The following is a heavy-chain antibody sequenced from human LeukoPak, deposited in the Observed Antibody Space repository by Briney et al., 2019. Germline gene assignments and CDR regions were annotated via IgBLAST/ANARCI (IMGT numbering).Heavy chain of an antibody. CDR3: ARAVDQDFDN. CDR2: IKPSDGST. Sequence: ASVKVSCKASGFTFTDYFMHWVRQAPGQGLEWVGMIKPSDGSTRYAQRFQDRVTMTRDTSTPTLYMDLSSLRAEDTAVYYCARAVDQDFDNWGQGTLLTVSS. J-gene: IGHJ4*02. CDR1: GFTFTDYF. V-gene: IGHV1-46*01. D-gene: IGHD5-12*01.